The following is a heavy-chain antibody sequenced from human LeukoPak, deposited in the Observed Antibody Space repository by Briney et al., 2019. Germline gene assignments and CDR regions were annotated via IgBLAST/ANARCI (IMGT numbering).Heavy chain of an antibody. D-gene: IGHD5-12*01. V-gene: IGHV1-8*02. CDR3: ARYSGYDYYYYYYMDV. CDR1: GYTFTGYY. CDR2: MNPNSGNT. J-gene: IGHJ6*03. Sequence: ASVKVSCKASGYTFTGYYMHWVRQATGQGLEWMGWMNPNSGNTGYAQKFQGRVTMTRNTSISTAYMELSSLRSEDAAVYYCARYSGYDYYYYYYMDVWGKGTTVTVSS.